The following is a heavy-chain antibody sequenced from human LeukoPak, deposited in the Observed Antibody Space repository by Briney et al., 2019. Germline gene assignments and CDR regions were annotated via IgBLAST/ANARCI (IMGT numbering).Heavy chain of an antibody. CDR3: AKGSRVTTDYYYGMDV. D-gene: IGHD4-17*01. J-gene: IGHJ6*02. CDR1: GFAFSSYG. Sequence: GGSLRVSCAASGFAFSSYGMHWVRQAPGNGLEWVAVISYDGSNKYYADSVKGRFTISRDNSKNTLYLQMNSLRAEDTAVYYCAKGSRVTTDYYYGMDVWGQGTTVTVSS. CDR2: ISYDGSNK. V-gene: IGHV3-30*18.